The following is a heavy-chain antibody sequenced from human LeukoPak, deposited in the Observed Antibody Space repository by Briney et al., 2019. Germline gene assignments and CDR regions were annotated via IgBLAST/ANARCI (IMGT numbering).Heavy chain of an antibody. Sequence: GGSLRLSCAASGFTFDDHAMHWVRQAPGKGLEWVSGLSWNSGSIDYADSVKGRFTISRDNAKNSLYLQMNSLRVEDTALYYCAKGPGMATVKRYLDYWGQGTLVTVSS. D-gene: IGHD5-24*01. V-gene: IGHV3-9*01. CDR3: AKGPGMATVKRYLDY. CDR2: LSWNSGSI. CDR1: GFTFDDHA. J-gene: IGHJ4*02.